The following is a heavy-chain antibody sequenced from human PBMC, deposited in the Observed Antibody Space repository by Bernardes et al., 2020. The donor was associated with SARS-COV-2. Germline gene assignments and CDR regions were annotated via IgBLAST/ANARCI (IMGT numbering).Heavy chain of an antibody. Sequence: SETLSLTCAVYSGSFSGYYWSWIRQTPGKGLEWIGEINDSGSTKYNPALKSRVTISVDPSKNQFSLKLNSVTAADTAVYYCARGSAAVVSHFMLLFANRYFDLWGRGTLVTVSS. CDR3: ARGSAAVVSHFMLLFANRYFDL. J-gene: IGHJ2*01. D-gene: IGHD2-15*01. CDR2: INDSGST. V-gene: IGHV4-34*01. CDR1: SGSFSGYY.